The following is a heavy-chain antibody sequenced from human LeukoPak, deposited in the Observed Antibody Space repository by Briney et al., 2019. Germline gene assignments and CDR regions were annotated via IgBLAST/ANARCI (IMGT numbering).Heavy chain of an antibody. V-gene: IGHV3-48*01. Sequence: GGSLRLSCTASGFTFSTYSMNWVRQAPGKGLEWVSYITSSNGPISYAASVKGRFTISRDNARNSLYLQMNSLRAEDTAVYYCARDGGIAVAGVFDYWGQGTLVTVSS. CDR2: ITSSNGPI. CDR3: ARDGGIAVAGVFDY. J-gene: IGHJ4*02. D-gene: IGHD6-19*01. CDR1: GFTFSTYS.